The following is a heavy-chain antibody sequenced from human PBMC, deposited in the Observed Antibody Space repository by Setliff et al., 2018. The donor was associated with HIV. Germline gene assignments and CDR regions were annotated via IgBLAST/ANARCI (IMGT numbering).Heavy chain of an antibody. CDR1: GGSISRGSYY. CDR3: AREDGEYTSSPRWFDP. V-gene: IGHV4-61*02. Sequence: PSETLSLTCTVSGGSISRGSYYWSCIRQPAGKGLEWIGRIYTSGSIHYNPSLKSRVSISVDTSKNQFSLKVSSVNAPDTAVYFCAREDGEYTSSPRWFDPWGQGTQVTVS. D-gene: IGHD6-13*01. J-gene: IGHJ5*02. CDR2: IYTSGSI.